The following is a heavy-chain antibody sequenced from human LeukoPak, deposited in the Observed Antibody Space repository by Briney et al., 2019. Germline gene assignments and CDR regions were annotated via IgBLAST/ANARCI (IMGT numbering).Heavy chain of an antibody. J-gene: IGHJ6*04. Sequence: GRSLRLSCAASGFTLSSYAMHWVRQAPGKGLEWVAVISSDGSYKFYADSVKGRFTISRVNAKHSMYLQMNSLRAENTAVYYCAELGITMIGGVWGKGTTVTISS. D-gene: IGHD3-10*02. CDR3: AELGITMIGGV. V-gene: IGHV3-30*04. CDR1: GFTLSSYA. CDR2: ISSDGSYK.